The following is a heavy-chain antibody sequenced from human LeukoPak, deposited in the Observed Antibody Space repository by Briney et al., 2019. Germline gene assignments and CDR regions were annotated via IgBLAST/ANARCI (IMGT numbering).Heavy chain of an antibody. D-gene: IGHD1-14*01. J-gene: IGHJ3*02. V-gene: IGHV3-48*03. CDR2: ISSSGSTI. Sequence: PGGSLRLSCAASGFTFSSYEMNWVRQAPGKGLEWVSYISSSGSTIYYADSVKGRFTTSRDNAKNSLYLQMNSLRAEDTAVYYCARVRLQPRTLLDDAFDIWGQGTMVTVSS. CDR3: ARVRLQPRTLLDDAFDI. CDR1: GFTFSSYE.